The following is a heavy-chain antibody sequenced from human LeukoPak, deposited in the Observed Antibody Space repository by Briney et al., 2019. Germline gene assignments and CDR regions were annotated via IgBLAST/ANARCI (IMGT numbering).Heavy chain of an antibody. D-gene: IGHD6-13*01. Sequence: SETLSLTCAVYGGSFSGYYWSWIRQPPGKGLEWIGEINHSGSTNYNPSLKSRVAISVDTSKNQFSLKLSPVTAADTAVYYCARAYSSSWYYFDYWGQGTLVTVSS. CDR3: ARAYSSSWYYFDY. CDR1: GGSFSGYY. J-gene: IGHJ4*02. CDR2: INHSGST. V-gene: IGHV4-34*01.